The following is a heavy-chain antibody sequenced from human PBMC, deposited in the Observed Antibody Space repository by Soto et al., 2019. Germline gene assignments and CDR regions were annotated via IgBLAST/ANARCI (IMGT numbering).Heavy chain of an antibody. CDR3: ARDRYDFWSAYSPYNWFDP. V-gene: IGHV1-18*01. CDR2: ISAYNGNT. CDR1: GYTFTSYG. D-gene: IGHD3-3*01. Sequence: EASVKVSFKASGYTFTSYGISWLRHAPGQGLEWMGWISAYNGNTNYAQKLQGRVTMTTDTSTSTAYMELRSLRSDDTAVYYCARDRYDFWSAYSPYNWFDPWGQGTLVTVSS. J-gene: IGHJ5*02.